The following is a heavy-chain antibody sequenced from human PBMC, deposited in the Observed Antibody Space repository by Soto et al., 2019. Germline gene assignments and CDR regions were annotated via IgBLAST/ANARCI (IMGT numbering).Heavy chain of an antibody. Sequence: QVQLQQWGAGLLKPSETLSLTCAVSGDSFTTYYWSWIRQPPGKGLEWIGEIFYTGSANYNPSLESRVTISVYTSRNQFSLRLTSVTAADTAAYFCTRRPALRFLRFDPWGQGTLVSVSS. V-gene: IGHV4-34*02. CDR3: TRRPALRFLRFDP. D-gene: IGHD3-3*01. CDR1: GDSFTTYY. CDR2: IFYTGSA. J-gene: IGHJ5*02.